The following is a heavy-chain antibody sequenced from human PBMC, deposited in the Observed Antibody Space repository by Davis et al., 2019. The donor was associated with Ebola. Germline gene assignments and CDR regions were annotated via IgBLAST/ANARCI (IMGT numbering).Heavy chain of an antibody. CDR1: GFMFSSYV. J-gene: IGHJ4*02. D-gene: IGHD6-19*01. Sequence: GESLKISCAASGFMFSSYVMSWVRQAPGKGLEWVSTLGTSADTYYADSVKGRFTISRDNSKNTLYLQMNGLRAEDTAVYYCATTPQYSSGQNKPFDYWGQGTLVTVSS. V-gene: IGHV3-23*01. CDR2: LGTSADT. CDR3: ATTPQYSSGQNKPFDY.